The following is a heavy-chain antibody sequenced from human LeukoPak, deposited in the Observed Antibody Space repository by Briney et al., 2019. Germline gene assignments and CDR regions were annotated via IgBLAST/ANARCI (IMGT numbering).Heavy chain of an antibody. CDR3: ARDRAVVVPAAIYYYGMDV. CDR2: ISSSGSTI. D-gene: IGHD2-2*01. Sequence: GGSLRLSCAASGFTFSDYYMSWIRQAPGKGLEWVSYISSSGSTIYYADSVKGRFTISRDNAKNSLYLQMNSLRAEDTAVYYCARDRAVVVPAAIYYYGMDVWGRGTTVTVSS. J-gene: IGHJ6*02. V-gene: IGHV3-11*01. CDR1: GFTFSDYY.